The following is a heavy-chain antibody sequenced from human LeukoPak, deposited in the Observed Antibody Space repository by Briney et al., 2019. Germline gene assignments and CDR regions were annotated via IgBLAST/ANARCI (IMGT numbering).Heavy chain of an antibody. CDR1: GGSISSYS. J-gene: IGHJ4*02. Sequence: SETLSLTCTVSGGSISSYSWNWVRQPAGKRLEWMWRIYVSGNTTYNPSLKSRVTMSIDTSNKESSLHLRFVPAGDAAVFYCCGGHSSSWAFDSGGQGSPVTVSS. V-gene: IGHV4-4*07. CDR3: CGGHSSSWAFDS. CDR2: IYVSGNT. D-gene: IGHD6-13*01.